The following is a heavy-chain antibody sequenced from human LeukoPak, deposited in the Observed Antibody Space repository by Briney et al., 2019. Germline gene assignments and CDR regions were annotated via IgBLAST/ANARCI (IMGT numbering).Heavy chain of an antibody. J-gene: IGHJ4*02. CDR3: ARVGAATFDY. CDR2: INHSGST. V-gene: IGHV4-34*01. D-gene: IGHD1-26*01. CDR1: GGSFSGYY. Sequence: SETLSLTCAVYGGSFSGYYWSWIRQPRGKGLEWIGEINHSGSTNYNPSLKSRVTISVDTSKNQFSLKLSSVTAADTAVYYCARVGAATFDYWGQGTLVTVSS.